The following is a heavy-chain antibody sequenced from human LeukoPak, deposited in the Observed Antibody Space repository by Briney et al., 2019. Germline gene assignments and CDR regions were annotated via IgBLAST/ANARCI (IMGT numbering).Heavy chain of an antibody. CDR1: GFSVSSKY. CDR2: IYSGGST. Sequence: PGGSLRLSCAASGFSVSSKYMSWVRQAPGKGLEWVSVIYSGGSTYYADSVKGRFTISRDNSKNTLYLQMNSLRAEDTAVYYCARSYYYGSGFDYWGQGTLVTVSS. CDR3: ARSYYYGSGFDY. V-gene: IGHV3-66*01. D-gene: IGHD3-10*01. J-gene: IGHJ4*02.